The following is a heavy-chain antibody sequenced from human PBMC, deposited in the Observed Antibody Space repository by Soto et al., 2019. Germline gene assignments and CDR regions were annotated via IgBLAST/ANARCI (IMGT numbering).Heavy chain of an antibody. J-gene: IGHJ6*02. CDR1: GGSLSGYY. D-gene: IGHD3-3*01. Sequence: PSETLSLTCAVYGGSLSGYYWSWIRQPPGKGLEWIGEINHSGSTNYNPSLKSRVTISVDTSKNQFSLKLSSVTAADTAVYYCARGQYYDFWSSYYGMDVWGQGTTVTVSS. V-gene: IGHV4-34*01. CDR2: INHSGST. CDR3: ARGQYYDFWSSYYGMDV.